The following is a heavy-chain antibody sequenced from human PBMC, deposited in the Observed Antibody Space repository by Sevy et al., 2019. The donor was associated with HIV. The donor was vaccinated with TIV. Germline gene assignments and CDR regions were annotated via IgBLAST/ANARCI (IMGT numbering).Heavy chain of an antibody. CDR2: IYSGGST. V-gene: IGHV3-53*01. Sequence: GGSLRLSCAASGFTVSSNYMSWVRQAPGKGLEWVSVIYSGGSTYYADSVKGRFTISRDNSKNTLYLQMNSLRAEDTAVYYCARGPRHHFTAMEPFDPWGQGTLVTVSS. D-gene: IGHD5-18*01. CDR1: GFTVSSNY. CDR3: ARGPRHHFTAMEPFDP. J-gene: IGHJ5*02.